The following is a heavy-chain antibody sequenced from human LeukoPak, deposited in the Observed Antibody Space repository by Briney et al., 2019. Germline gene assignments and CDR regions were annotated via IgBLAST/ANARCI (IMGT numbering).Heavy chain of an antibody. V-gene: IGHV3-48*02. J-gene: IGHJ4*02. Sequence: GGSLRLSCAASGFTFSYYSMNWVRQAPGKGLEWLSYISSSGSSMYYADSMKGRFTISRDNAQNSVYLQMNSLRDEDTAVYYCARQTTVFDNWGQGTLVTVSS. CDR2: ISSSGSSM. CDR1: GFTFSYYS. D-gene: IGHD1-1*01. CDR3: ARQTTVFDN.